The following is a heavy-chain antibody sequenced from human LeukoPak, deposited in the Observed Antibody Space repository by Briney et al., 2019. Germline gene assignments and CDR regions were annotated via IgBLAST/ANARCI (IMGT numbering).Heavy chain of an antibody. CDR3: ARGGTALTQNYFDS. V-gene: IGHV1-2*02. CDR1: GYSFTGYY. CDR2: INPNGGGT. J-gene: IGHJ5*01. D-gene: IGHD3-16*01. Sequence: VASVKVSWKASGYSFTGYYMHWVRRAPGQGLEWMGWINPNGGGTNYAQKFQGRVTMARDTSISTAYMELSSLRSDDTAVYYCARGGTALTQNYFDSWGQGTLVTVSS.